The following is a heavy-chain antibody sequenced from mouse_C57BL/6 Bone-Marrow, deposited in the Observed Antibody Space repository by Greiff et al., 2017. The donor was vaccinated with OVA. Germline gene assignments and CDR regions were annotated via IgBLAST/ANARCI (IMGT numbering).Heavy chain of an antibody. CDR2: ISSGGSYT. CDR3: ARRGSNYRYFDV. D-gene: IGHD2-5*01. J-gene: IGHJ1*03. CDR1: GFTFSSYG. V-gene: IGHV5-6*02. Sequence: EVKVVESGGDLVKPGGSLKLSCAASGFTFSSYGMSWVRQTPDKRLEWVATISSGGSYTYYPDSVKGRFTISRDNAKNTLYLQMSSLKSEDTAMYYCARRGSNYRYFDVWGTGTTVTVYS.